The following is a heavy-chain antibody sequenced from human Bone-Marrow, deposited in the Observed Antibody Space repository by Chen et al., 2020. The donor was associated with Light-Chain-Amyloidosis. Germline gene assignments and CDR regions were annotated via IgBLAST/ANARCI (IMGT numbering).Heavy chain of an antibody. CDR1: GYTFPNYW. Sequence: EQSGPEVKKPGESLKISCKGSGYTFPNYWIGWVRQMPGKGLAWMGVIYPDDSDASYSPSFEGQVTISADKSITTXXXQWRSLKASDTAMYYCARRRDGYNFDYWGQGTLVTVSS. CDR3: ARRRDGYNFDY. CDR2: IYPDDSDA. J-gene: IGHJ4*02. V-gene: IGHV5-51*01. D-gene: IGHD5-12*01.